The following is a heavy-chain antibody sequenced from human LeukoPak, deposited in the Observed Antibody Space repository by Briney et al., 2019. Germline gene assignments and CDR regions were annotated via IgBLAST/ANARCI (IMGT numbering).Heavy chain of an antibody. Sequence: ASVTVSFKASGYTFTGYYMHWVRQAPGQGLEWMGWINPNSGGTNYAQKFQGRVTMTRDTSISTAYMELSRLRSDDTAVYYCASSQEYCSGGSCSYSYGMDVWGQGTTVTVSS. D-gene: IGHD2-15*01. CDR2: INPNSGGT. CDR1: GYTFTGYY. CDR3: ASSQEYCSGGSCSYSYGMDV. V-gene: IGHV1-2*02. J-gene: IGHJ6*02.